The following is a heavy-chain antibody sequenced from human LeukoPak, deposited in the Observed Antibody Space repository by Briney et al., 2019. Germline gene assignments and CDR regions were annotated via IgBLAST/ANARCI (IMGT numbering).Heavy chain of an antibody. CDR3: ARYRNYGRAFDI. Sequence: SETLSLTCTVSGGSISSSYYYWGWIRQPPGKGLEWIGSIYYSGSTYYNPSLKSRVTISVDTSKNQFSLKLSSVTAADTAVYYCARYRNYGRAFDIWGQGTMVTVSS. J-gene: IGHJ3*02. CDR1: GGSISSSYYY. CDR2: IYYSGST. D-gene: IGHD4-11*01. V-gene: IGHV4-39*07.